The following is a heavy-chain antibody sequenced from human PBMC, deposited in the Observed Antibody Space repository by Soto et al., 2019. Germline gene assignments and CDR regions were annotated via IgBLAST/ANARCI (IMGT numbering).Heavy chain of an antibody. V-gene: IGHV1-46*03. CDR3: ARALVVVPAAHNWFDP. Sequence: ASVKVSCKASGYTFTSYYMHWVRQAPGQGLEWMGIINPSGGSTSYAQKFQGRVTMTRDTSTSTVYMELSSLRSEDTAVHYCARALVVVPAAHNWFDPWGQGTLVTVSS. D-gene: IGHD2-2*01. CDR2: INPSGGST. CDR1: GYTFTSYY. J-gene: IGHJ5*02.